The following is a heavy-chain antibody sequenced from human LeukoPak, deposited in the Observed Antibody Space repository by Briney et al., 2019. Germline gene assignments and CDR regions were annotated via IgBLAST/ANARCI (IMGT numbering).Heavy chain of an antibody. CDR3: ARDSNRYYYYYMDV. Sequence: SETLSLTCTVSGGSISGYYWSWIRQPAGKGLEWIGRIYTSGSTNYNPSLKSRVTMSVDTSKNQFSLKLSSVTAADTAVYYCARDSNRYYYYYMDVWGKGTTVTVSS. D-gene: IGHD2-2*01. CDR1: GGSISGYY. V-gene: IGHV4-4*07. CDR2: IYTSGST. J-gene: IGHJ6*03.